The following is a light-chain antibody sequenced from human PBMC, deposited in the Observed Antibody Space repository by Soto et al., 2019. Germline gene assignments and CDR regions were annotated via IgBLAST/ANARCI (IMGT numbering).Light chain of an antibody. CDR3: QQFGNSPYT. J-gene: IGKJ2*01. Sequence: EIVLTQSPGTLSLSPGERATLSCRASQSVSSSYLAWYQQKPGQAPRLLIYGASSRATGIPERFSGSGSGTDFPLTISRLEREDFAVYYCQQFGNSPYTFGQGTRLEIK. V-gene: IGKV3-20*01. CDR1: QSVSSSY. CDR2: GAS.